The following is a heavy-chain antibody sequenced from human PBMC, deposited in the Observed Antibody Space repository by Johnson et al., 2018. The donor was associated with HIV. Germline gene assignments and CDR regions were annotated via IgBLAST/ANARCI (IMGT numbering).Heavy chain of an antibody. J-gene: IGHJ3*02. V-gene: IGHV3-66*02. CDR3: ARADRPDGFDI. Sequence: VQLVESGGGLVQPGGSLRLSCAASGIIVTGNFMSWVRQAPGKGLEWVSVINAGGDTYYADSVKGRFTISRDRSKNTVSLQMNSLRVEDTAVYYCARADRPDGFDIWGQGTMVTVSS. CDR2: INAGGDT. D-gene: IGHD1-14*01. CDR1: GIIVTGNF.